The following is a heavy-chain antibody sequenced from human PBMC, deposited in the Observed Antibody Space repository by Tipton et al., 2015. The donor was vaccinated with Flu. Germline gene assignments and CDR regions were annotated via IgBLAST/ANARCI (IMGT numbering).Heavy chain of an antibody. CDR1: GFTFSSYA. Sequence: SLRLSCAASGFTFSSYAMHWVRQAPGKGLEWVAVISYDGSNKYYADSAKGRFTISRDNSKNTLYLQMNSLRAEDTAVYYCARELGFDYWGQGTLVTVSS. CDR2: ISYDGSNK. D-gene: IGHD7-27*01. J-gene: IGHJ4*02. V-gene: IGHV3-30*01. CDR3: ARELGFDY.